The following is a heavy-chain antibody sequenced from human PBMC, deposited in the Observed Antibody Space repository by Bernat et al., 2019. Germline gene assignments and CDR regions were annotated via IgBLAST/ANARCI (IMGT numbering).Heavy chain of an antibody. CDR2: ISYDGSNK. Sequence: QVQLVESGGGVVQPGTSLRLSCAASGFTFSSYTVHWVRQAPGKGLEWVAFISYDGSNKYYADSVKGRFTISRDNSKNTLYLQMNSLRAYDTAVYYCARPGSSGWSKGLDYWGQGTLVTVSS. V-gene: IGHV3-30*01. D-gene: IGHD6-19*01. CDR1: GFTFSSYT. CDR3: ARPGSSGWSKGLDY. J-gene: IGHJ4*02.